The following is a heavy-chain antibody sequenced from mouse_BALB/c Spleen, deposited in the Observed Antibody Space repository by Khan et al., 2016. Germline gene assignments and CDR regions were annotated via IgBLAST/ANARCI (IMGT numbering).Heavy chain of an antibody. CDR1: GFSLTSYD. Sequence: QVQLKESGPGLVAPSQSLSITCTVSGFSLTSYDISWIRQPPGKGLEWLGVIWTGGGTNYNSAFMSRLSISKDNSKSQVFLKMNSLQNDETAIYYCVREPDYYAVDYWGQGTSVTVSS. V-gene: IGHV2-9-2*01. J-gene: IGHJ4*01. CDR3: VREPDYYAVDY. CDR2: IWTGGGT.